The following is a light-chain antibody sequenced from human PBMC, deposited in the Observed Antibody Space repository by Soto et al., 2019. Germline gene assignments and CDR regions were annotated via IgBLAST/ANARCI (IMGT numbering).Light chain of an antibody. CDR3: QQSYSTPRT. CDR1: QSISSF. Sequence: DIQMTQSPSSLSASVGDRVTIASRASQSISSFLSWYQQKPGKAPKLLIYAASSLQSGVPSRFSGRGSGTDFPLTISSLQPEDFATYYCQQSYSTPRTFGQGTKLEIK. CDR2: AAS. V-gene: IGKV1-39*01. J-gene: IGKJ2*01.